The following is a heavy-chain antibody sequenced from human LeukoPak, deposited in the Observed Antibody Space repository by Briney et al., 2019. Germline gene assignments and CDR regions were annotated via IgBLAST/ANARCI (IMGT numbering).Heavy chain of an antibody. CDR3: ASGVYYDFWSGPQGYDY. CDR2: IYSGGST. D-gene: IGHD3-3*01. CDR1: GFTVSSNY. Sequence: PGGSLRLSCAASGFTVSSNYMSWVRQAPGKGLEWVSVIYSGGSTYYADSVKGRFTISRDNSKNTLYLQMNSLRAEDTAVYYCASGVYYDFWSGPQGYDYWGQGTLVTVSS. V-gene: IGHV3-53*01. J-gene: IGHJ4*02.